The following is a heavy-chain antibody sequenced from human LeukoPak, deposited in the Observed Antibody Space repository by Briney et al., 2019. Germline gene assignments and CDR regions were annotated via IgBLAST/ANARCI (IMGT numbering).Heavy chain of an antibody. CDR1: GGSISRGGYY. CDR3: ARDRGSGSYPYYFDY. D-gene: IGHD3-10*01. Sequence: SQTLSLTCTVSGGSISRGGYYWSWMRQPPGKGLEWIGYIYHSGSTYYNPSLKSRVTISVDTSKNQFSLKLSSVTAADTAVYYCARDRGSGSYPYYFDYWGQGTLVTASS. CDR2: IYHSGST. V-gene: IGHV4-30-2*01. J-gene: IGHJ4*02.